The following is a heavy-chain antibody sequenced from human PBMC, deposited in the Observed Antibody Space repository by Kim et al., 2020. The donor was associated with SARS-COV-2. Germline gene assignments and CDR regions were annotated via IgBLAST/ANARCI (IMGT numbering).Heavy chain of an antibody. CDR3: AKEGYNWNYGQYWYFDL. D-gene: IGHD1-7*01. Sequence: GGSLRLSCAASGFTFSSYAMSWVRQAPGKGLEWVSAISGSGGSTYYADSVKGRFTISRDNSKNTLYLQMNSLRAEDTAVYYCAKEGYNWNYGQYWYFDLWGRGTLVTVSS. J-gene: IGHJ2*01. CDR1: GFTFSSYA. V-gene: IGHV3-23*01. CDR2: ISGSGGST.